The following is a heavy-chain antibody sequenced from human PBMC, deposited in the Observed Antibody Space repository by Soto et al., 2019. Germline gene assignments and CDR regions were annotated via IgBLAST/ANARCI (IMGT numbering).Heavy chain of an antibody. CDR3: QGFDQDDCWSGYYFDP. D-gene: IGHD3-3*01. CDR2: INHSGST. V-gene: IGHV4-34*01. Sequence: SETLSLTCAVYGGSFSGYYWSWIRQPPGKGLEWIGEINHSGSTNYNPSLKSRVTISVDTSKNQFSLKLSSVTAADTAVYYCQGFDQDDCWSGYYFDPRGQGTLVTVSS. CDR1: GGSFSGYY. J-gene: IGHJ5*02.